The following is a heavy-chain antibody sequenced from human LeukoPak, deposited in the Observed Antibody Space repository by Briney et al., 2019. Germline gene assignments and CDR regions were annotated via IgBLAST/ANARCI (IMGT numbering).Heavy chain of an antibody. CDR3: AAEGCTNGVCYRAFDI. CDR1: GFTFTSSA. Sequence: SVKVSCKASGFTFTSSAMQWVRQARGQRLEWIGWIVVGSGNTNYAQKFQERVTITRDMSTSTAYMELSSLRSEDTAVYYCAAEGCTNGVCYRAFDIWGQGTMVTVSS. D-gene: IGHD2-8*01. CDR2: IVVGSGNT. V-gene: IGHV1-58*02. J-gene: IGHJ3*02.